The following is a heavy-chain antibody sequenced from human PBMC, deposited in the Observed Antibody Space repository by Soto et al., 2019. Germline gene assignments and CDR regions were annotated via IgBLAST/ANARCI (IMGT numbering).Heavy chain of an antibody. Sequence: QVQLVESGGGVVQPGRSLRLSCAASGFTFSSYGRHWVRQAPGKGLEWVAVISYDGSNKYYADSVKGRFTISRDNSKNTLYLQMNSLRAEDTAVYYCEKDFRYGMDVWGQGTTVTVSS. CDR3: EKDFRYGMDV. CDR2: ISYDGSNK. CDR1: GFTFSSYG. V-gene: IGHV3-30*18. J-gene: IGHJ6*02.